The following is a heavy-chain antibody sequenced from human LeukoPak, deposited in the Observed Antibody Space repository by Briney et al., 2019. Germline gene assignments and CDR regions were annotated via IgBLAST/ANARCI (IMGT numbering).Heavy chain of an antibody. J-gene: IGHJ4*02. V-gene: IGHV1-69*05. CDR2: IIPIFGTA. D-gene: IGHD1-26*01. Sequence: RRASVKVSCKASGGTFSSYAISWVRQAPGQGLEWMGGIIPIFGTANYAQKFQGRVTITTDESTSTAYMELSSLRSEDTAVYYCARRHNSGSYYFDYWGQGTLVTVSS. CDR1: GGTFSSYA. CDR3: ARRHNSGSYYFDY.